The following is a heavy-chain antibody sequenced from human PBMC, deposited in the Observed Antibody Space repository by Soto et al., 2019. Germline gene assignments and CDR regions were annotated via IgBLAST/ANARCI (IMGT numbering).Heavy chain of an antibody. D-gene: IGHD2-2*01. CDR2: ISAYNGNT. CDR3: ARSGPGGGVVVPAATEQTYGMDV. J-gene: IGHJ6*02. Sequence: ASVKVSCKASGYTFTSYGISWVRQAPGQGLEWMGWISAYNGNTNYAQKLQGRVTMTTDTSTSTAYMELRSLRSDDTAVYYCARSGPGGGVVVPAATEQTYGMDVWGQGTTVTVSS. V-gene: IGHV1-18*01. CDR1: GYTFTSYG.